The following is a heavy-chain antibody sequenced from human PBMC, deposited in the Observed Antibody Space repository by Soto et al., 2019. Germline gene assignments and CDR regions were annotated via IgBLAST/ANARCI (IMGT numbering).Heavy chain of an antibody. D-gene: IGHD3-10*01. J-gene: IGHJ6*02. V-gene: IGHV5-10-1*01. CDR2: IDPSDSYT. Sequence: PGESLKISCKGSGYSFTSYWISWVRQMPGKGLEWMGRIDPSDSYTNYSPSFQGHVTISADKSISTAYLQWSSLKASDTAMYYCARHSLVLIMVRATSGMDVWGQQTTLTVSS. CDR3: ARHSLVLIMVRATSGMDV. CDR1: GYSFTSYW.